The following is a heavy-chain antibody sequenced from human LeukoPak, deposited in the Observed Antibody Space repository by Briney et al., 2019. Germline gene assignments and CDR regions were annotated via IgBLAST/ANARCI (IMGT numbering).Heavy chain of an antibody. Sequence: GGSLRLSCVASGFTFSSYSMNWVRQAPGRGLEWVSCISSSSSLIFYSDSVRGRFTISRDNAKNLLYLHMNSLRVEDTAVYYCAKVDRGDYSSSPVPYYNYYMNVWGKGTTVTVSS. CDR2: ISSSSSLI. CDR1: GFTFSSYS. D-gene: IGHD6-13*01. CDR3: AKVDRGDYSSSPVPYYNYYMNV. V-gene: IGHV3-21*01. J-gene: IGHJ6*03.